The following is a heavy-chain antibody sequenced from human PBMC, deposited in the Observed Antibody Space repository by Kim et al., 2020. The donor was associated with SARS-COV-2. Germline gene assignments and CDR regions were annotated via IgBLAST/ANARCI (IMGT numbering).Heavy chain of an antibody. V-gene: IGHV1-18*01. CDR1: GYTFTSYG. CDR3: ARPPTAVECSGGSCPFDY. CDR2: ISAYNGNT. D-gene: IGHD2-15*01. Sequence: ASVKVSCKASGYTFTSYGISWVRQAPGQGLEWMGWISAYNGNTNYAQKLQGRVTMTTDTSTSTAYMELRSLRSDDTAVYYCARPPTAVECSGGSCPFDYWGQGTLVTVSS. J-gene: IGHJ4*02.